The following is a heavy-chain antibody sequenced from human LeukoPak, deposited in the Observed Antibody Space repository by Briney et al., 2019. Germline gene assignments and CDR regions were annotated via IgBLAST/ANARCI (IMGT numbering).Heavy chain of an antibody. Sequence: PSQTLSLTCTVSGGSITSGSFYWSWIRQPAGNGLEWIGRTYPSGSTNYNPSLKSRVTISVHTSKNQFSLKLSSVTAADTAVYYCARDRGLRNYYDSSGYYRDAFDIWGQGTMVTVSS. CDR2: TYPSGST. CDR3: ARDRGLRNYYDSSGYYRDAFDI. CDR1: GGSITSGSFY. D-gene: IGHD3-22*01. J-gene: IGHJ3*02. V-gene: IGHV4-61*02.